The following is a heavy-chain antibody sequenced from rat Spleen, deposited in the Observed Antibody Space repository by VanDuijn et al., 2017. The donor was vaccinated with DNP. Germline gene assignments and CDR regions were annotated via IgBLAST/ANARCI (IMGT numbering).Heavy chain of an antibody. D-gene: IGHD1-11*01. CDR2: ISYAGGST. V-gene: IGHV5-22*01. CDR1: GFTFSDYN. J-gene: IGHJ2*01. CDR3: ARHGRRVFDY. Sequence: EVHLVESGGGLVQPGRSLKLSCAASGFTFSDYNMAWVRQAPKKGLEWVAYISYAGGSTYHGDSVKGRFTISRDNAESTLYLQMNSLRSEDMATYFCARHGRRVFDYWGQGVMVPVSS.